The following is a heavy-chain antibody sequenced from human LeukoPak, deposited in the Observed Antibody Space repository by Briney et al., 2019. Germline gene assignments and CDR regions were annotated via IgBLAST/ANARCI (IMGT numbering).Heavy chain of an antibody. D-gene: IGHD2-21*01. Sequence: ASVKVSCKVSGYNLTELSMHWVRQAPGKGLEWMGGFDPEDGETIYAQKFQGRVTITTDESTSTAYMELSSLRSEDTAVYYCARVEYCGGDCYSHAFDIWGQGTMVTVSS. V-gene: IGHV1-24*01. CDR1: GYNLTELS. J-gene: IGHJ3*02. CDR3: ARVEYCGGDCYSHAFDI. CDR2: FDPEDGET.